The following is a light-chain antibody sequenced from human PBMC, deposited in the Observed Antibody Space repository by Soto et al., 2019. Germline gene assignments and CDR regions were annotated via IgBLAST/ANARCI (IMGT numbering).Light chain of an antibody. CDR2: DIS. J-gene: IGKJ4*01. CDR1: QVISNY. Sequence: DIQMTQSASSLSASVGDRVTITCQASQVISNYLNWYQQKPGKAPKLLIYDISTLEIGVPSRFSGSGSGTDFTLTISSLEPEDIAVYYCQQRSNWRVTFGGGTKVEIK. CDR3: QQRSNWRVT. V-gene: IGKV1-33*01.